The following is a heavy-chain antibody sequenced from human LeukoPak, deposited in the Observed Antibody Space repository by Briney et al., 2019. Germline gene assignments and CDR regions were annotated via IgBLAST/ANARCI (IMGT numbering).Heavy chain of an antibody. J-gene: IGHJ5*02. V-gene: IGHV3-21*01. Sequence: GGPLTLSWAASGFTYSSYSMNWVRQAPGKALEWVSSISSSSSYIYYADSVKGRFTISRDNAKNSLYLQMNSLRAEDTAVYYCARDGDVPAATAPNWFDPWGQGTLVTVSS. D-gene: IGHD2-2*01. CDR3: ARDGDVPAATAPNWFDP. CDR1: GFTYSSYS. CDR2: ISSSSSYI.